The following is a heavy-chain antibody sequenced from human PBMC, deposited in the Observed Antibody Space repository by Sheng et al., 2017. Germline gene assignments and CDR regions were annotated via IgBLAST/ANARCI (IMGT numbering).Heavy chain of an antibody. CDR1: GYTFTSYH. CDR2: MNPLIGVT. CDR3: AREDPLENWFDP. V-gene: IGHV1-8*03. J-gene: IGHJ5*02. Sequence: QVQLVQSGAEVKKPGASVRVSCKASGYTFTSYHINWVRQATGQGLEWMGWMNPLIGVTQPMHRNSRAESTITRNTSISTAYMELRSLRSEDTAVYYCAREDPLENWFDPWGQGTLVTVS.